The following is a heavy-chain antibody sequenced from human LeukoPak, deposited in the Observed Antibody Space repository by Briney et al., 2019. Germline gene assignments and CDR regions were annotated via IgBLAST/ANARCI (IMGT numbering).Heavy chain of an antibody. V-gene: IGHV4-31*03. CDR1: GGSISSGGYY. Sequence: PSETLSLTCTVSGGSISSGGYYWSWIRQHPGKGLEWIGYIYYGGSTYYNPSLKSRVTISVDTSKNQFSLKLSSVTAADTAVYYCARSPYYDFWSAPDWFDPWGQGTLVTVSS. D-gene: IGHD3-3*01. CDR2: IYYGGST. CDR3: ARSPYYDFWSAPDWFDP. J-gene: IGHJ5*02.